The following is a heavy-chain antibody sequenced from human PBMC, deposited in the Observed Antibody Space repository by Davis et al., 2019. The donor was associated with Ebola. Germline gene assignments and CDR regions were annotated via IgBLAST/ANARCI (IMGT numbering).Heavy chain of an antibody. CDR3: ARHGAIAAAGTGFDY. V-gene: IGHV4-59*08. D-gene: IGHD6-13*01. Sequence: MPSETLSLTCTVSGGSISSYYWSWIRQPPGKGLEWIGYIYYSGSTNYNPSLKSRVTISVNTSKNQFSLKLSSVTAADTAVYYCARHGAIAAAGTGFDYWGQGTLVTVSS. J-gene: IGHJ4*02. CDR1: GGSISSYY. CDR2: IYYSGST.